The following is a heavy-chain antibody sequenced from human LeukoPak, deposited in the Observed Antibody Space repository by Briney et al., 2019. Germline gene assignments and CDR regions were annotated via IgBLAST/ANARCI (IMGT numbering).Heavy chain of an antibody. CDR2: ISSSSSTI. V-gene: IGHV3-48*01. J-gene: IGHJ4*02. CDR1: GFTFSSYS. D-gene: IGHD3-16*02. CDR3: ARDLYDYVWGSYRYTSDY. Sequence: GGSLRLSCAASGFTFSSYSMNWVRQAPGKGLECVSYISSSSSTIYYADSVKGRFTISRDNAKNSLYLQMNSLRAEDTAVYYCARDLYDYVWGSYRYTSDYWGQGTLVTVSS.